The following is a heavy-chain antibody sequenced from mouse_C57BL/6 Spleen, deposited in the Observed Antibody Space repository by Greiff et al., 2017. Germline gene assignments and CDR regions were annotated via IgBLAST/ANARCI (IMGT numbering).Heavy chain of an antibody. Sequence: QVQLQQPGAELVKPGASVKMSCKASGYTFTSYWITWVKQRPGQGLEWIGDIYPGSGSTNYNEKFKSKATLTLDTSSSTAYMQLSSLTSEDSAVYYCARSRLGVFDYWGQGTTLTVSS. CDR1: GYTFTSYW. CDR3: ARSRLGVFDY. D-gene: IGHD2-14*01. V-gene: IGHV1-55*01. CDR2: IYPGSGST. J-gene: IGHJ2*01.